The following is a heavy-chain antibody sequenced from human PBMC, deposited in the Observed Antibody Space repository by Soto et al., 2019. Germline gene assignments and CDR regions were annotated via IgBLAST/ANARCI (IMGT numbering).Heavy chain of an antibody. Sequence: QVQLQESGPGLVKPSQTLSLTCTVSGGSISSGGSYWSWIRQHPGKGLEWIGYIYYSGSTYYNPSLKSRFTISVDTSKNRSSLKLSSVTAADTALYSCAGVGYYDGSGYNAFAIWGQGTMVTVSS. CDR2: IYYSGST. V-gene: IGHV4-31*03. J-gene: IGHJ3*02. CDR1: GGSISSGGSY. D-gene: IGHD3-22*01. CDR3: AGVGYYDGSGYNAFAI.